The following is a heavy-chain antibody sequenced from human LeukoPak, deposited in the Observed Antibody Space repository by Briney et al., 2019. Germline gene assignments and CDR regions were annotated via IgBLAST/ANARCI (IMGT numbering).Heavy chain of an antibody. J-gene: IGHJ4*02. CDR2: ISDGGGST. Sequence: GGSLRLSCAASGFTFSSYAMTWVRQAPGKGLEWVSGISDGGGSTYYVDSVKGRFTISRDKPKNTLYLQMNSLRAEDTAVYYCANGGIGGPGAIDYWGQGALVTVSS. D-gene: IGHD6-13*01. V-gene: IGHV3-23*01. CDR3: ANGGIGGPGAIDY. CDR1: GFTFSSYA.